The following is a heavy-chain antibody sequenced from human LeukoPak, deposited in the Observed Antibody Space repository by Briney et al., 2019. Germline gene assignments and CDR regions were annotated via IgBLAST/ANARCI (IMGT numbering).Heavy chain of an antibody. V-gene: IGHV4-59*01. CDR2: IYYSGST. Sequence: PSETLSLTCTVSGGSISSYYWSWIRQPPGKGLEWIGYIYYSGSTNYNPSLKSRVTISVDTSKNQFSLKLSSVTAADTAVYYCARSGSGSYYHWGQGTLVTVSS. J-gene: IGHJ1*01. CDR1: GGSISSYY. CDR3: ARSGSGSYYH. D-gene: IGHD3-10*01.